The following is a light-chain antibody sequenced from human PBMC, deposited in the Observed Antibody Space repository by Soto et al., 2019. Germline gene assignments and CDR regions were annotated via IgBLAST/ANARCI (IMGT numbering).Light chain of an antibody. CDR2: YNN. Sequence: QSVLTQPPSVSGTPGQRVTISCSGSSSNIGSNTVNWYQQLPGTAPKLLIYYNNQRPSGVPDRFSGSKSGTSASLAISGLQSEDEADYYCAAWDDSLKGYVFGTGTKVTVL. J-gene: IGLJ1*01. CDR3: AAWDDSLKGYV. CDR1: SSNIGSNT. V-gene: IGLV1-44*01.